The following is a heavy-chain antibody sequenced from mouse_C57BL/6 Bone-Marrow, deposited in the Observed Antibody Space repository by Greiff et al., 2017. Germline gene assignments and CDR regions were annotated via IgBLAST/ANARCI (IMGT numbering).Heavy chain of an antibody. CDR3: ARGNYYVSTVYAMDY. Sequence: VQLQQPGAELVKPGASVRLSCKASGYTFTSYWMHWVKQRPGQGLEWIGMIHPNSGSTNYNEKFKSKATMTVANSSSTAYMQLSSLTSEDSAVYYCARGNYYVSTVYAMDYWGQGTSVTVSS. V-gene: IGHV1-64*01. CDR2: IHPNSGST. D-gene: IGHD1-1*01. CDR1: GYTFTSYW. J-gene: IGHJ4*01.